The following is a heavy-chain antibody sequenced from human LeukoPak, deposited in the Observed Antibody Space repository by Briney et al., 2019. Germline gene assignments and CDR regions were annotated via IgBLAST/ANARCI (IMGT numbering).Heavy chain of an antibody. J-gene: IGHJ4*02. CDR3: AWHPSSGEFYFDS. CDR1: GGTFSSYS. V-gene: IGHV1-69*02. Sequence: SVKVSCKASGGTFSSYSLSWVRQAPGQGLEWMGRIIPIIQVTNYAQKFQGRVTITADKSTTTAYLELSSLRSEDTAVYYCAWHPSSGEFYFDSWGQGTLVTVSS. CDR2: IIPIIQVT. D-gene: IGHD3-22*01.